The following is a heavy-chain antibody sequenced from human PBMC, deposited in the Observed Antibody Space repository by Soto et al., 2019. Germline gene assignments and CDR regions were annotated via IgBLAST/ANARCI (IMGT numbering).Heavy chain of an antibody. CDR1: GFTFDDYA. V-gene: IGHV3-9*01. CDR2: ISWNSGSI. J-gene: IGHJ4*02. CDR3: AKDRYSSGWYRVDY. Sequence: PGGSLRLSCAASGFTFDDYAMHWVRQAPGKGLEWVSGISWNSGSIGYADSVKGRFTISRDNAKNSLYLQMNSLRAEDTALYYCAKDRYSSGWYRVDYWGQGTLVTVSS. D-gene: IGHD6-19*01.